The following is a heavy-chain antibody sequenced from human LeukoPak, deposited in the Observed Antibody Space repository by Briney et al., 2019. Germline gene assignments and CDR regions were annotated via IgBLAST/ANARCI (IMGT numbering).Heavy chain of an antibody. CDR2: IYPSKSDT. Sequence: GESLKISCKASGYSFISYWIGWVRQMPGRGLEWMAIIYPSKSDTGYSPSFQGQVTISADKSISTAYLQWSSLKASDTAMYYCARLHCLDVLCYFNYYFDYWGQGTLVTVSS. CDR1: GYSFISYW. D-gene: IGHD2-15*01. CDR3: ARLHCLDVLCYFNYYFDY. J-gene: IGHJ4*02. V-gene: IGHV5-51*01.